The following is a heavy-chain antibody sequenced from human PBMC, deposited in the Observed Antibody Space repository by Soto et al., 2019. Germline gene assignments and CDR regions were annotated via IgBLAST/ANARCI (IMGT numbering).Heavy chain of an antibody. Sequence: QVQLVQSGAEVKKPGSSVKVSCKASGGTFSSYAISWVRQAPGQGLEWMGGIIPIFGTANYAQKFQGRVTITADESTSKAYMELSSLRSEDTAVYYCARGRELLWFGELLYYFDYWGQGTLVTVSS. V-gene: IGHV1-69*01. CDR1: GGTFSSYA. CDR3: ARGRELLWFGELLYYFDY. J-gene: IGHJ4*02. CDR2: IIPIFGTA. D-gene: IGHD3-10*01.